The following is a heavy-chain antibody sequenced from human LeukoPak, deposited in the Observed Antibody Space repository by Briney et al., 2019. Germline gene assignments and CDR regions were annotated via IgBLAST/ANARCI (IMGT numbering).Heavy chain of an antibody. J-gene: IGHJ6*02. D-gene: IGHD5-24*01. CDR1: GYTFTSYY. V-gene: IGHV1-46*01. CDR3: ARSLNQEMATPQAHGMDV. Sequence: ASVKVSCKASGYTFTSYYMHWVRQAPGQGLEWMGIINPSGGSTSYAQKFQGRVTMTRDTSTSTVYMELSSLRSEDTVVYYCARSLNQEMATPQAHGMDVWGQGTTVTVSS. CDR2: INPSGGST.